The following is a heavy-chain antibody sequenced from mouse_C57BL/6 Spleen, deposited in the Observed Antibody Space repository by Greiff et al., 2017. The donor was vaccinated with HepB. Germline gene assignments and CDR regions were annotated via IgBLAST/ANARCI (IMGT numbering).Heavy chain of an antibody. J-gene: IGHJ3*01. Sequence: QVQLQQPGAELVKPGASVKLSCKASGYTFTSYWMHWVKQRPGQGLEWIGMIHPNSGSTNYNEKFKSKATLTVDKSSSTAYMQLSSLTSEDSAVYYWAPLLRSPSWFAYWGQGTLVTVSA. CDR2: IHPNSGST. V-gene: IGHV1-64*01. CDR3: APLLRSPSWFAY. CDR1: GYTFTSYW. D-gene: IGHD1-1*01.